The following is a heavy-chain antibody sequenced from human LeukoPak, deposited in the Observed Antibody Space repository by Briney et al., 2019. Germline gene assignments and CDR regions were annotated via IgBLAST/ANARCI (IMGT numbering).Heavy chain of an antibody. J-gene: IGHJ4*02. Sequence: SSETLSLTCAVYGGSFSGYYWSWIRQPPGKGLEWIGEINHSGSTNYNPSLKSRVTISVDTSKNQFSLKLSSVTAADTAVYYCARDIPPTMIVANDYWGQGTLVTVSS. CDR3: ARDIPPTMIVANDY. V-gene: IGHV4-34*01. CDR2: INHSGST. D-gene: IGHD3-22*01. CDR1: GGSFSGYY.